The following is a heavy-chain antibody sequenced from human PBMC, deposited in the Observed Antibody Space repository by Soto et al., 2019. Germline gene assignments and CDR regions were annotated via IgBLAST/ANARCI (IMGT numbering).Heavy chain of an antibody. CDR2: TSAYNGNT. D-gene: IGHD6-19*01. CDR3: ARGSGTAVAATQDY. Sequence: ASVKVSCKASGYTFTSYGISWVRQAPGQGLEWMGWTSAYNGNTNYAQKLQGRVTMTTDTSTSTAYMELRSLRSDDTAVYYCARGSGTAVAATQDYWGQGTLVPSPQ. CDR1: GYTFTSYG. J-gene: IGHJ4*02. V-gene: IGHV1-18*01.